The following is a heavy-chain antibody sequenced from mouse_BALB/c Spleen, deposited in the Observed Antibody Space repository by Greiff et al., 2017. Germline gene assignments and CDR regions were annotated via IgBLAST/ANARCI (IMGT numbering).Heavy chain of an antibody. CDR3: NAIGSSSSYWYFDV. D-gene: IGHD1-1*01. J-gene: IGHJ1*01. Sequence: VQLQQSGAELVRSGASVKLSCTASGFNIKDYYMHWVKQRPEQGLEWIGWIDPENGDTEYAPKFQGKATMTADTSSNTAYLQLSSLTSEDTAVYYCNAIGSSSSYWYFDVWGAGTTVTVSS. CDR2: IDPENGDT. CDR1: GFNIKDYY. V-gene: IGHV14-4*02.